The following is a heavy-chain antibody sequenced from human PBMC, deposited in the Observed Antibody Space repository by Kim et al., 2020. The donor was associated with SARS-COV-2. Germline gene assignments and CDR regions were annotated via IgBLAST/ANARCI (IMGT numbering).Heavy chain of an antibody. Sequence: GGSLRLSCGASGFTFSDSAMHWVRRASGKGLEWVGRIRSKVNGYATAYSASVRGRFTISRHDSRNTAYLQMNSLKTEDTAVYYCTRVPGTTLDFWDAFDIWGQGTMVAVSS. CDR3: TRVPGTTLDFWDAFDI. CDR1: GFTFSDSA. D-gene: IGHD1-1*01. CDR2: IRSKVNGYAT. V-gene: IGHV3-73*01. J-gene: IGHJ3*02.